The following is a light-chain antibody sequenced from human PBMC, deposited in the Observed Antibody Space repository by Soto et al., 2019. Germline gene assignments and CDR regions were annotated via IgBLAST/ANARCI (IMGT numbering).Light chain of an antibody. J-gene: IGKJ4*01. V-gene: IGKV3-20*01. CDR3: QQYGSSRLT. CDR2: GAS. Sequence: EIVMTQSPATLSVSPGERSTLSCRASQSVSSNLAWYQQKPGQAPRLLIYGASSRATGIPDRFSGSGSGTDFTLTISSLEPEDFAVYYCQQYGSSRLTFGGGTKVDIK. CDR1: QSVSSN.